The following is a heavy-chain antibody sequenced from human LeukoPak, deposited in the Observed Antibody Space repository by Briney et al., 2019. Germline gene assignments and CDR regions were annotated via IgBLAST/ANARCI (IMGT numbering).Heavy chain of an antibody. Sequence: GGSLRLSCAASGFTFSSYGMHWVRQAPGKGLEWVSYISSSSSTIYYADSVKGRFTISRDNSKNTLYLQMNSLRAEDTAVYYCAKHKWLGYQLLRVWYAFDIWGQGTMVTVSS. J-gene: IGHJ3*02. V-gene: IGHV3-48*01. CDR1: GFTFSSYG. CDR2: ISSSSSTI. CDR3: AKHKWLGYQLLRVWYAFDI. D-gene: IGHD2-2*01.